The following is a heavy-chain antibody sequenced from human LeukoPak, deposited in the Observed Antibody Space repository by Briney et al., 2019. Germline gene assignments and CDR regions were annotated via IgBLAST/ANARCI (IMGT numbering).Heavy chain of an antibody. CDR1: GASLSSYY. Sequence: SETLSLTCSVSGASLSSYYWDWLRQPPGKGLEWIGYIYYSGSTNYNPSLKSRVTISVDTSKNQFSLKLSSVTAADTAVYYCAGTYYYDSSGYFDYWGQGTLVTVSS. V-gene: IGHV4-59*01. J-gene: IGHJ4*02. D-gene: IGHD3-22*01. CDR2: IYYSGST. CDR3: AGTYYYDSSGYFDY.